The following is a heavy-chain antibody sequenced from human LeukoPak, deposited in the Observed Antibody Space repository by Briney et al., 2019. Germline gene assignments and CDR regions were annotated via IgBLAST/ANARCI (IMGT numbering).Heavy chain of an antibody. Sequence: SVKVSCKASGGTFSSYAISWVRQAPGQGLEWMGGIIPIFGTANYAQKFQGRVTITADKSTSTAYMELSSLRSEDTAVYYCARDKTTVTTHFDYWGQGTLVTVSS. CDR3: ARDKTTVTTHFDY. V-gene: IGHV1-69*06. D-gene: IGHD4-17*01. J-gene: IGHJ4*02. CDR2: IIPIFGTA. CDR1: GGTFSSYA.